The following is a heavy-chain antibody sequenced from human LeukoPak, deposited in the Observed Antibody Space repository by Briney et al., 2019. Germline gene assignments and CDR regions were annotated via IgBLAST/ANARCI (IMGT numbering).Heavy chain of an antibody. CDR3: AKVNYREYYFDY. J-gene: IGHJ4*02. CDR2: ISYDGSNK. D-gene: IGHD5-24*01. CDR1: GFTFSTYW. Sequence: GGSLRLSCAASGFTFSTYWMTWVRQAPGKGLEWVAVISYDGSNKYYADSVKGRFTISRDNSKNTLYLQMNSLRAEDTAVYYCAKVNYREYYFDYWGQGTLVTVSS. V-gene: IGHV3-30*18.